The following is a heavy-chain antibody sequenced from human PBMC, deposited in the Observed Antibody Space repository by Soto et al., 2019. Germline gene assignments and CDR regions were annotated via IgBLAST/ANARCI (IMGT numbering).Heavy chain of an antibody. CDR3: ARDHGWELGGAFDI. V-gene: IGHV3-66*01. J-gene: IGHJ3*02. D-gene: IGHD7-27*01. CDR1: GFTVSSNY. CDR2: IYSGGST. Sequence: PGGSLRLSCAASGFTVSSNYMSWVRQAPGKGLEWVSVIYSGGSTYYADSVKSRFTISRDNSKNTLYLQMNSLRAEDTAVYYCARDHGWELGGAFDIWGQGTMVTVSS.